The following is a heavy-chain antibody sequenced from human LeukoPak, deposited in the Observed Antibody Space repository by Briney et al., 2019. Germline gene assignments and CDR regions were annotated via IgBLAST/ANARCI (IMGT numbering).Heavy chain of an antibody. J-gene: IGHJ3*02. CDR1: GGSIRSYY. V-gene: IGHV4-59*12. Sequence: SETLSRTFTVSGGSIRSYYWSWTRQPPGKGLEWIGYIYYSGRTSYNPSLKTRVTISVDTSQNQFSLKLSSVTAADTAVYYCARGDPDWNDSKGNAFDIWGQGTMVTVSS. CDR2: IYYSGRT. D-gene: IGHD1-1*01. CDR3: ARGDPDWNDSKGNAFDI.